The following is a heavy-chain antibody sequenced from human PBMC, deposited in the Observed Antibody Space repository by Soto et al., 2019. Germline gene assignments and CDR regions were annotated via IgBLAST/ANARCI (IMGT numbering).Heavy chain of an antibody. V-gene: IGHV3-30-3*01. J-gene: IGHJ4*02. CDR1: GFTFSSYA. Sequence: GGSLRLSCAASGFTFSSYAMHWVRQAPGKGLEWVAVISYDGSNKYYADSVKGRFTISRDNSKNTLYLQMNSLRAEDTAVYYCARENYFDYWGPGTLVTVSS. CDR3: ARENYFDY. CDR2: ISYDGSNK.